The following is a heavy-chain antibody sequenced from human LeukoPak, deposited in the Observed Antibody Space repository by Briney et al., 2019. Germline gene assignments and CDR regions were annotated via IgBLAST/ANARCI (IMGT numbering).Heavy chain of an antibody. Sequence: SGGSLRLSCAASGFTFSSYGMHWVRQAPGKGLEWVAVIWYGGSNKYYADSVKGRFTISRDNSKNTLYLQMNSLRAEDTAVYYCARGGRNWNADFDYWGQGTLVTVSS. V-gene: IGHV3-33*01. D-gene: IGHD1-20*01. CDR3: ARGGRNWNADFDY. CDR1: GFTFSSYG. CDR2: IWYGGSNK. J-gene: IGHJ4*02.